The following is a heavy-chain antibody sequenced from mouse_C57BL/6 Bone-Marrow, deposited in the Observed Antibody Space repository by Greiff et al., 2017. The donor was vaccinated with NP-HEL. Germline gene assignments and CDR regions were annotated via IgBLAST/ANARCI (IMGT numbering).Heavy chain of an antibody. CDR3: ARRGYVHPYAMDY. CDR2: IYPGSGST. V-gene: IGHV1-55*01. Sequence: QVQLQQPGAELVKPGASVKMPCKASGYTFTSYWITWVKQRPGQGLEWIGDIYPGSGSTNYNEKFKSKATLTVDTSSSTAYMQLSSLTSEDSAVYYCARRGYVHPYAMDYWGQGTSVTVSS. D-gene: IGHD2-14*01. CDR1: GYTFTSYW. J-gene: IGHJ4*01.